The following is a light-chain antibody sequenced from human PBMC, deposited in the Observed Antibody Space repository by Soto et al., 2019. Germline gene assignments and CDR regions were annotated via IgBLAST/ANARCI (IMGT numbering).Light chain of an antibody. CDR2: GAS. J-gene: IGKJ3*01. V-gene: IGKV3-20*01. Sequence: EIVLTQSPGTLSLSPGERATLSCRASQSVSSSYLAWYQQKPGQAPRLLIYGASSRATGIPDRFSGSGSGTDFPLTISRLEPEDFAVYYCPQYGSSPFTLGPGTKVDIK. CDR3: PQYGSSPFT. CDR1: QSVSSSY.